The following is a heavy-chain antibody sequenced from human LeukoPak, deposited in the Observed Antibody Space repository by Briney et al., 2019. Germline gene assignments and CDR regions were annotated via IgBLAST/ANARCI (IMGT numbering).Heavy chain of an antibody. CDR3: ARAVTNIDY. J-gene: IGHJ4*02. Sequence: PSETLSLTCAVSGYSISSGYYWGWIRQPPGKGLEWFGSIYHSGSTYYNPSLKSRVTISVDTSKNQCSLKLSSVTAADTAVYYCARAVTNIDYWDQGTLVTVSS. CDR1: GYSISSGYY. CDR2: IYHSGST. V-gene: IGHV4-38-2*01. D-gene: IGHD4-17*01.